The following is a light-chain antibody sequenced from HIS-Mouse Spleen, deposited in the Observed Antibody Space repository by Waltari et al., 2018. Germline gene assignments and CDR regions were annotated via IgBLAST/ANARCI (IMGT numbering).Light chain of an antibody. J-gene: IGLJ3*02. Sequence: QSALTQPASVSAPPGQAITIPSTGTSSAVGSYNLVSWYQQHPGKAPKLMIYEGSKRPSGVSNRFSGSKSGNTASLTISGLQAEDEADYYCCSYAGSSTLVFGGGTKLTVL. V-gene: IGLV2-23*01. CDR3: CSYAGSSTLV. CDR2: EGS. CDR1: SSAVGSYNL.